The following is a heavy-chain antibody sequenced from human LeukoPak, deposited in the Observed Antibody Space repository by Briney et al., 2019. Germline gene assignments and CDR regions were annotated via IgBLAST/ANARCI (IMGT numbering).Heavy chain of an antibody. CDR3: ARAGYKNGYDY. V-gene: IGHV3-23*01. Sequence: GGSLRLSCAASGFAFSSYAMTWVRQAPGKGLEWVSAITGGGGRTYYADSVEGRFTISRDNAKDTLYLQMNSLTAEDTAVYYCARAGYKNGYDYWGQGTLVIVSS. CDR2: ITGGGGRT. J-gene: IGHJ4*02. CDR1: GFAFSSYA. D-gene: IGHD5-24*01.